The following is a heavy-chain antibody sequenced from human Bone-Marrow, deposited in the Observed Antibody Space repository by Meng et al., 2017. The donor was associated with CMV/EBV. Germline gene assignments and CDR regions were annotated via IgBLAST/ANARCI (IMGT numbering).Heavy chain of an antibody. V-gene: IGHV4-34*01. D-gene: IGHD3-10*01. CDR3: ARGRGRWFGELLYGSDY. CDR1: GGSFSGYY. J-gene: IGHJ4*02. CDR2: INHGGST. Sequence: YGGSFSGYYWSWIRQPPGKGLEWIGEINHGGSTNYNPSLKSRVTISVDTSKNQFSLKLSSVTAANTAVYYCARGRGRWFGELLYGSDYWGQGTLVTVSS.